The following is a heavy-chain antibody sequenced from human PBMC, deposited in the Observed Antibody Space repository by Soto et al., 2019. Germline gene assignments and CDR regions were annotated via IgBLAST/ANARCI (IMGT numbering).Heavy chain of an antibody. J-gene: IGHJ4*02. Sequence: VSGPTLVNPTQTLTLTCTFSGFSLSTSGVGVGWIRRPPGKALEWLALIYWDDDKRYSPSLKSRLTITKDTSKNQVVLTMTNMDPVDTATYYCAHESYGGNSAGLDYWGQGTLVTVSS. V-gene: IGHV2-5*02. CDR3: AHESYGGNSAGLDY. CDR1: GFSLSTSGVG. CDR2: IYWDDDK. D-gene: IGHD4-17*01.